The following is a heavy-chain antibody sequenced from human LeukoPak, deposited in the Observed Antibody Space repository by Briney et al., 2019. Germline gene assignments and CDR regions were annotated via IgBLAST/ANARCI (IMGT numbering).Heavy chain of an antibody. J-gene: IGHJ5*01. V-gene: IGHV3-66*02. Sequence: PGGSLRLSCAASGFTVSSNYMTWVRQAPGKGLEWVSIIYSGGSTYYADSVKGRFTISRDNSKNTLFLQMNSLRAEDTAVYYCERGPEKRLSDSWGQGTLVTVSS. CDR3: ERGPEKRLSDS. CDR2: IYSGGST. CDR1: GFTVSSNY.